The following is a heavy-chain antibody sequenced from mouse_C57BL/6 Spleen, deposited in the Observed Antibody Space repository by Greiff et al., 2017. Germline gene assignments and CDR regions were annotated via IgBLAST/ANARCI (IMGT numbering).Heavy chain of an antibody. CDR3: ARSGELRLKEAMDY. V-gene: IGHV1-64*01. CDR1: GYTFTSYW. D-gene: IGHD3-2*02. J-gene: IGHJ4*01. Sequence: QVQLQQPGAELVKPGASVKLSCKASGYTFTSYWMHWVKQRPGQGLEWIGMIHPNSGSTNYNEKFKSKATLTVDKSSSTAYIQLSSRTSEDSAVDYCARSGELRLKEAMDYWGEETSVTVSS. CDR2: IHPNSGST.